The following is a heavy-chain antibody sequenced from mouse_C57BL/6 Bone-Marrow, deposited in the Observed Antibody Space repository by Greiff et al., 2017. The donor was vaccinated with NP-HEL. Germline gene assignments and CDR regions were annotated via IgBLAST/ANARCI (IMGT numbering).Heavy chain of an antibody. Sequence: VQLQQPGAELVKPGASVKVSCKASGYTFTSYWMHWVKQRPGQGLEWIGRIHPSDSDTNYNQKFKGKATLTVDKSSSTAYMQLSSLTSEDSAVYYCESLITTVVATEYFDVWGTGTTVTVSS. V-gene: IGHV1-74*01. CDR1: GYTFTSYW. CDR3: ESLITTVVATEYFDV. J-gene: IGHJ1*03. CDR2: IHPSDSDT. D-gene: IGHD1-1*01.